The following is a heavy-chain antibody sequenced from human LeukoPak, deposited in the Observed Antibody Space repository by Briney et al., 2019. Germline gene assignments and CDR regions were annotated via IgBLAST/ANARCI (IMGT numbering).Heavy chain of an antibody. CDR2: IMPLFGTA. CDR1: GGTFSRND. J-gene: IGHJ4*02. D-gene: IGHD2-2*01. Sequence: GASVKVSCKASGGTFSRNDISWVRQAPGQGLKWMGGIMPLFGTAKNAQKFQGRVTITADKSTSTAYMELSSLRSEDTAVYYCASGRTDIVVVPATLRNYYFDYWGQGTLVTVSS. CDR3: ASGRTDIVVVPATLRNYYFDY. V-gene: IGHV1-69*06.